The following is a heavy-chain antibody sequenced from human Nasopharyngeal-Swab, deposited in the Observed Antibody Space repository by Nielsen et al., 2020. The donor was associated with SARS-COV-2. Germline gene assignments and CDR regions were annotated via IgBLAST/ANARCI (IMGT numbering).Heavy chain of an antibody. CDR3: ASGGGIGCSGGSCYSSLWYYYYMDV. D-gene: IGHD2-15*01. V-gene: IGHV3-21*01. Sequence: WIRQPQGKGLEWVSSISSSSSYIYYADSVKGRFTISRDNAKNSLYLQMNSLRAEDTAVYYCASGGGIGCSGGSCYSSLWYYYYMDVWGKGTTVTVSS. J-gene: IGHJ6*03. CDR2: ISSSSSYI.